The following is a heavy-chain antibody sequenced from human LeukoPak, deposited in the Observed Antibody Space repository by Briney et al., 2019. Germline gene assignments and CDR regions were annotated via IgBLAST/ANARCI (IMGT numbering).Heavy chain of an antibody. CDR2: TYYRSKWYN. CDR3: AGKSSSWYADSAFHI. J-gene: IGHJ3*02. D-gene: IGHD6-13*01. Sequence: SQTLSPTCAISGDSVSSNSATWHWIRQSPSRGLEWLGRTYYRSKWYNDYALSVKSRITINPDTSQNQFSLQLTSLTPEDTAVYYCAGKSSSWYADSAFHIWGQGTMVTVSS. V-gene: IGHV6-1*01. CDR1: GDSVSSNSAT.